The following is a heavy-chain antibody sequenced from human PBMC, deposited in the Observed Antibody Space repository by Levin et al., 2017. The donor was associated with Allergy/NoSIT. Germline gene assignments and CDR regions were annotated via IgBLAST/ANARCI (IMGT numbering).Heavy chain of an antibody. CDR1: GFTVSSNY. CDR2: IYSGGIT. J-gene: IGHJ4*02. V-gene: IGHV3-53*01. Sequence: GESLKISCAASGFTVSSNYMSWVRQAPGKGLEWVSVIYSGGITYYADSVKGRFTISRDNSKNTLYLQMNSLRAEDTAVYYCARGHYGPYYFDYWGQGTLVTVSS. CDR3: ARGHYGPYYFDY. D-gene: IGHD4-17*01.